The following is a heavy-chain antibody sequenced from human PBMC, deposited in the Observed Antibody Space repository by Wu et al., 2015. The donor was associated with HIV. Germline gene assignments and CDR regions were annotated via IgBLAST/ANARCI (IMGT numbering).Heavy chain of an antibody. V-gene: IGHV1-69*11. Sequence: QVQLLQSGAEVKNPGSSVRVSCTASGGTFSNYALSWVRQAPGQGLEWMGRLIPMHGTANYAQKFQGRVTITTDASTNTAYMELSSLRSEDTAVYYCARDGRGYYYDSSGYYFLYVGQGTLVSVSS. CDR1: GGTFSNYA. CDR3: ARDGRGYYYDSSGYYFLY. J-gene: IGHJ4*02. D-gene: IGHD3-22*01. CDR2: LIPMHGTA.